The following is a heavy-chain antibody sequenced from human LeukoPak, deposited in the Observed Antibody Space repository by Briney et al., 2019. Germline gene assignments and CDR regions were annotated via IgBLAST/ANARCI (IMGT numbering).Heavy chain of an antibody. CDR3: ARNPYDIAHYYGMDV. V-gene: IGHV1-18*01. Sequence: ASVKVSCKASGYTFTSYGISWVRQAPGQGLEWMGWISAYNGNTNYAQKLQGRVTMTTDTSTSTAYMELRSLRSDDTAVYYCARNPYDIAHYYGMDVWGQGTTVTVSS. J-gene: IGHJ6*02. CDR1: GYTFTSYG. D-gene: IGHD3-9*01. CDR2: ISAYNGNT.